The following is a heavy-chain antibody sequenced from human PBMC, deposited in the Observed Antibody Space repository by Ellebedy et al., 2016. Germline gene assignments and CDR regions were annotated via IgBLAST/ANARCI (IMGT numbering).Heavy chain of an antibody. J-gene: IGHJ4*02. D-gene: IGHD5-12*01. Sequence: SLKISCAASGFTFSSYWMHWVRQAPGKGLEWVSGISWNSGNVGYADSVKGRFTISRDNAKNSLYLQMNSLRPEDTALYYCAKDSGSGYYGVGDYWGQGTLVTVSS. CDR2: ISWNSGNV. CDR1: GFTFSSYW. V-gene: IGHV3-9*01. CDR3: AKDSGSGYYGVGDY.